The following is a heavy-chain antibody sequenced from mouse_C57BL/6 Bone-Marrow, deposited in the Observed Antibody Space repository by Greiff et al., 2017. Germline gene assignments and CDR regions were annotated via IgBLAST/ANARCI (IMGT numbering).Heavy chain of an antibody. V-gene: IGHV1S132*01. CDR1: GYIFTSYW. Sequence: QVQLKESGAELVRPGASVKLSCTTSGYIFTSYWIHWVKQRPGQGLEWIGRIYPGNGSTYYNEKFQDKATLTADKSSNTAYMQLSSLTAEDSAVYFGANSETRTGGVDYWGQGTSVTVSS. CDR2: IYPGNGST. D-gene: IGHD3-1*01. CDR3: ANSETRTGGVDY. J-gene: IGHJ4*01.